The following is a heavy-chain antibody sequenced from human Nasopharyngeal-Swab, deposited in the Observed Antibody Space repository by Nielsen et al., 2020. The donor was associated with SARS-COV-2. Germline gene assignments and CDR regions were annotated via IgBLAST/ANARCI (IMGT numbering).Heavy chain of an antibody. CDR3: ARAVRTEIVLMVYAIGAFDI. Sequence: SETLSLTCTVSGGSISSGGYYWSWIRQHPGKGLEWIGYIYYNGSTYYNPSLKSRVTISVDTSKNQFSLKLSSVTAADTAVYYCARAVRTEIVLMVYAIGAFDIWGQGTMVTVSS. J-gene: IGHJ3*02. D-gene: IGHD2-8*01. CDR2: IYYNGST. CDR1: GGSISSGGYY. V-gene: IGHV4-31*03.